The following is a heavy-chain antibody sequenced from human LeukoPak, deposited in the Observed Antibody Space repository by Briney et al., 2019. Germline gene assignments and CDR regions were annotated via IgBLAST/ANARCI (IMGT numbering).Heavy chain of an antibody. CDR3: ARGLWFGELLHYMDV. CDR2: LCYSGNI. D-gene: IGHD3-10*01. CDR1: GGSFSSGYYC. Sequence: SETLSLTCSISGGSFSSGYYCWGWVRQPPGKGLEWIGTLCYSGNIYYNPSLKGPVTISIDTSKNQFSLKPSSVTAADTAVYYCARGLWFGELLHYMDVWGKGTTVTVSS. V-gene: IGHV4-39*07. J-gene: IGHJ6*03.